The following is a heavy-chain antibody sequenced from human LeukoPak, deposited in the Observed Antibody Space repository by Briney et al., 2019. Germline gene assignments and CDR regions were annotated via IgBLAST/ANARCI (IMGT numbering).Heavy chain of an antibody. D-gene: IGHD2-15*01. CDR3: ARVLRYCSGGNCYSGGLGYMDV. CDR2: ISYDGSNK. V-gene: IGHV3-30*03. Sequence: GGSLRLSCVASGFTFSRYGMHWVRQAPGKGLEWVALISYDGSNKYYADSVKGRFTISRDNSKNTLYVQMNSLRVEDTAVYYCARVLRYCSGGNCYSGGLGYMDVWGKGTTVTISS. CDR1: GFTFSRYG. J-gene: IGHJ6*03.